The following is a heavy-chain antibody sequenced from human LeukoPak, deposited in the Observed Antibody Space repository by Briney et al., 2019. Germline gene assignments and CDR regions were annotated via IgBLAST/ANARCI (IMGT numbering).Heavy chain of an antibody. D-gene: IGHD6-6*01. Sequence: PSETLSLTHAVYGRSFCGYYRRWIRHPPGEGLEWIGEINHSRATNYNPSLKSRVAISVDTSKNQFSLKLSSVTAADTAVYYCARDKAPFDLWGRGTLVTVSS. CDR2: INHSRAT. CDR3: ARDKAPFDL. CDR1: GRSFCGYY. V-gene: IGHV4-34*01. J-gene: IGHJ2*01.